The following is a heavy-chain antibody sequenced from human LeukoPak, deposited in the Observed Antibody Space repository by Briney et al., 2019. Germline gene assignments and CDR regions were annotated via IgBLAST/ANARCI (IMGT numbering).Heavy chain of an antibody. CDR3: ARIQLYYYYYGLDV. D-gene: IGHD5-18*01. V-gene: IGHV3-7*03. CDR2: IKVDGSEK. Sequence: GGSLRLSCAASGFTFSSFWMTWVRQAPGKGLEWVANIKVDGSEKNYVDSVKGRLTVSRDNAKNSLYLQMNSLRAEDTAVYYCARIQLYYYYYGLDVWGQGTTVTVSS. J-gene: IGHJ6*02. CDR1: GFTFSSFW.